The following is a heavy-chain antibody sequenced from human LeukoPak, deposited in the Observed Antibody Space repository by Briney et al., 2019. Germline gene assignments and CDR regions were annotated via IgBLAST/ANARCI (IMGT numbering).Heavy chain of an antibody. V-gene: IGHV5-51*01. CDR3: ARRFSSGSSLLGHFDY. J-gene: IGHJ4*02. Sequence: GESLKISCKGSGYSFTSYWIGWVRLMPGKGLEWMGIIYPGDSDTRYSPSFQGQVTISADKSISTAYLQWSSLKASDTAMHYCARRFSSGSSLLGHFDYWGQGTLVTVSS. CDR2: IYPGDSDT. CDR1: GYSFTSYW. D-gene: IGHD3-10*01.